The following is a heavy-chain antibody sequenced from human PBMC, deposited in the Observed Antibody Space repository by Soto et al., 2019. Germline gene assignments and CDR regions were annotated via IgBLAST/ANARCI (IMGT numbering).Heavy chain of an antibody. D-gene: IGHD3-22*01. V-gene: IGHV4-31*03. CDR2: IYYSGST. Sequence: PSETLSLTCTVSGGSISSGGYYWSWIRQHPGKGLEWIGYIYYSGSTYYNPSLKSRVTISVDTSKNQFSLKLSSVTAADTAAYYCARTIHDSSGYWDYWGQGTLVTVSS. CDR1: GGSISSGGYY. J-gene: IGHJ4*02. CDR3: ARTIHDSSGYWDY.